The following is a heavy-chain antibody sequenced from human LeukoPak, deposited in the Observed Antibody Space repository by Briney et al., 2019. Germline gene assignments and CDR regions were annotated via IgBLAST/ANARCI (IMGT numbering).Heavy chain of an antibody. CDR2: IYYSGST. CDR3: ARPAYGSGSYSGFDY. Sequence: SETLPLTCTVSGGSISSSSYYWGWIRQPPGKGLEWIGTIYYSGSTYHNPSLKSRVNISEDTSKNQFSLKLSSVTAADTAVYYCARPAYGSGSYSGFDYWGQGTLVTVSS. D-gene: IGHD3-10*01. V-gene: IGHV4-39*01. CDR1: GGSISSSSYY. J-gene: IGHJ4*02.